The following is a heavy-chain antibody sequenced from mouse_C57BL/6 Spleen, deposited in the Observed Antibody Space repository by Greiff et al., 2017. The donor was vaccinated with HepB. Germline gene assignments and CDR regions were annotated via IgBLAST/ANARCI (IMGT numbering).Heavy chain of an antibody. CDR1: GYTFTDYY. CDR3: ARDGEGNYGDYYAMDY. Sequence: VQLKQSGPVLVKPGASVKMSCKASGYTFTDYYMNWVKQSHGKSLEWIGVINPYNGGTSYNQKFKGKATLTVDKSSSTAYMELNSLTSEDSAVYYCARDGEGNYGDYYAMDYWGQGTSVTVSS. CDR2: INPYNGGT. J-gene: IGHJ4*01. V-gene: IGHV1-19*01. D-gene: IGHD2-1*01.